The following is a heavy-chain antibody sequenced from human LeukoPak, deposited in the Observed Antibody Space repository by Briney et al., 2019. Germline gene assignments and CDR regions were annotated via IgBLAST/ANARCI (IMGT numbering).Heavy chain of an antibody. CDR1: GFTFRSYA. Sequence: GGSLRLSCAASGFTFRSYAMHWVRQAPGKGLEWVAVISYDGSNKYYADSVEGRFTISRDNSKNTLYLQMNSLRAGDTAVYYCARDTDYDSSSPDAFDIWGQGTMVTVSS. CDR3: ARDTDYDSSSPDAFDI. CDR2: ISYDGSNK. V-gene: IGHV3-30-3*01. D-gene: IGHD3-22*01. J-gene: IGHJ3*02.